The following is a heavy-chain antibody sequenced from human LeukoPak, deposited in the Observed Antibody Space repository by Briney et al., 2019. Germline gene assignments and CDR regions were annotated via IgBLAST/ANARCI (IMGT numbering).Heavy chain of an antibody. CDR3: ARDPYSSGRYDAFDI. V-gene: IGHV4-4*07. CDR2: IYTSGST. D-gene: IGHD6-19*01. CDR1: GGSISSYY. Sequence: SETLSLTCTVSGGSISSYYWSWIRQPAGKGLEWIGRIYTSGSTNYNPSLKSRVTMSVDTSKNQFSLKLSSVTAADTAVYYCARDPYSSGRYDAFDIWGQGTLVTVSS. J-gene: IGHJ3*02.